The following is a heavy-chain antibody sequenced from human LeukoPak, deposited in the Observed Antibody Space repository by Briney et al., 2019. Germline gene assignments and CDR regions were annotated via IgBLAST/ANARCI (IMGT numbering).Heavy chain of an antibody. D-gene: IGHD6-19*01. CDR2: IYYSGST. V-gene: IGHV4-59*08. J-gene: IGHJ4*02. Sequence: PSETLSLTCTVSGGSISSYYWSWIRRPPGKGLEWIGYIYYSGSTNYNPSLKSRVTISVDTSKNQFSLKLSSVTAADTAVYYCARSGGYSSDWYGYYFDSWGQGTLVTVSS. CDR3: ARSGGYSSDWYGYYFDS. CDR1: GGSISSYY.